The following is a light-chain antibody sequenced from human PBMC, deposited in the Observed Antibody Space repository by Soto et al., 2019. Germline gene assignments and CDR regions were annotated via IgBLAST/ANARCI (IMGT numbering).Light chain of an antibody. J-gene: IGKJ1*01. V-gene: IGKV3-15*01. CDR1: QSVSSN. CDR2: GAS. Sequence: EIVMTQAPATLSVSPGERATLSCRASQSVSSNLAWYQQKPCQAPRLLIYGASTRATGIPARFSGSGSGTEFTLTISSLQSEDFAVYYCQQDNNWPWTFGQGTKVEIK. CDR3: QQDNNWPWT.